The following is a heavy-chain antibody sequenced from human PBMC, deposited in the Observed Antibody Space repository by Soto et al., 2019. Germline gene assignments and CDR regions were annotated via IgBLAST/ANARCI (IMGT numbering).Heavy chain of an antibody. CDR3: ARGGRFSLVWPFDP. CDR2: INHSGST. D-gene: IGHD1-26*01. V-gene: IGHV4-34*01. CDR1: GGAFSVYY. Sequence: PSETLSLTCAVYGGAFSVYYWSLIRQPPGKGLEWIGKINHSGSTNYNPSLKSRVTISVDTSKNQFSLKLSSVTAADTAVYYCARGGRFSLVWPFDPWGQGTLFTVSS. J-gene: IGHJ5*02.